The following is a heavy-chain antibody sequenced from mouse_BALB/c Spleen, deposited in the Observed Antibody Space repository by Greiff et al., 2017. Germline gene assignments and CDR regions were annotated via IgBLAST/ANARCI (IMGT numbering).Heavy chain of an antibody. J-gene: IGHJ4*01. CDR3: ARKGGGFSYAMDY. Sequence: VKLMESGPGLVQPSQSLSITCTVSGFSLTSYGVHWVRQSPGKGLEWLGVIWSGGSTDYNAAFISRLSISKDNSKSQVFFKMNSLQANDTALYYCARKGGGFSYAMDYWGQGTSVTVSS. V-gene: IGHV2-2*02. CDR1: GFSLTSYG. CDR2: IWSGGST.